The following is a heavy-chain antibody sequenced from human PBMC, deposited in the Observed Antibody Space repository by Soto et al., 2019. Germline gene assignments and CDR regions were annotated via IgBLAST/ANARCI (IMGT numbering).Heavy chain of an antibody. V-gene: IGHV1-18*01. CDR2: ISAYNGNT. CDR1: GDTFTNFG. Sequence: QVQLVQSGAEVKKPGASVKVSCKASGDTFTNFGMSWVRQAPGQGLEWMGWISAYNGNTNYAQKFQGRVTMTTDTATSTAYREVRSLRFDDTAVYYCARGGTPIAYWGQGTLVTVSS. J-gene: IGHJ4*02. D-gene: IGHD2-21*01. CDR3: ARGGTPIAY.